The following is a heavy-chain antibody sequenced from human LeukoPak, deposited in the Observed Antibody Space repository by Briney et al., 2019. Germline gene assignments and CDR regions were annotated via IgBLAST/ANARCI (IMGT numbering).Heavy chain of an antibody. D-gene: IGHD2-2*01. Sequence: SETLSLTCTVSGGSISSYYWSWIRQPPGKGLEWIGYIYYSGSTNYNPSLKSRVTISVDTSKNRFSLKLSSVTAADTAVYYCAGSSAAKGSIMWGQGTLVTVSS. CDR3: AGSSAAKGSIM. CDR1: GGSISSYY. CDR2: IYYSGST. V-gene: IGHV4-59*08. J-gene: IGHJ4*02.